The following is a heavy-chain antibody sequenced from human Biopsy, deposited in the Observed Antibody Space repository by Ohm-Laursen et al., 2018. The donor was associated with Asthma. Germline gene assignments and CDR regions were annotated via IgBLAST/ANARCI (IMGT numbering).Heavy chain of an antibody. CDR3: ARTFHFWSPYHAEHYQL. J-gene: IGHJ1*01. Sequence: SLRLSCTATGFTLGDYWMSWVRQAPGKGLEWVANIKHDGSEKNHVDSLKGRFTISRDNAKNSLYLQMNSLRAEDTAVYYCARTFHFWSPYHAEHYQLWGQGTLVTVSS. CDR2: IKHDGSEK. V-gene: IGHV3-7*01. D-gene: IGHD3-3*02. CDR1: GFTLGDYW.